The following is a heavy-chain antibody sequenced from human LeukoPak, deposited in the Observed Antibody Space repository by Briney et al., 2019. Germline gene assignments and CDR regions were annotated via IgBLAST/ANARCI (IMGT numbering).Heavy chain of an antibody. Sequence: GASVKVSCKASGGTFSSYAISWVRQAPGQGLEWMGRIIPILGIANYAQKFQGRVTITADKSTSTAYMELSSLRSEDTAVYYCARGIVGAIFYFDYWGQGTLVTVSS. J-gene: IGHJ4*02. D-gene: IGHD1-26*01. CDR3: ARGIVGAIFYFDY. V-gene: IGHV1-69*04. CDR2: IIPILGIA. CDR1: GGTFSSYA.